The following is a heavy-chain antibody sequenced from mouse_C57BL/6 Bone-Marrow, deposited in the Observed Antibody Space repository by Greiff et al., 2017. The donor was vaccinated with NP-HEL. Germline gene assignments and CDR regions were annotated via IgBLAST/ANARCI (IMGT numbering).Heavy chain of an antibody. J-gene: IGHJ1*03. D-gene: IGHD1-1*01. Sequence: QVQLQQSGAELVRPGASVKLSCKASGYTFTDYYINWVKQRPGQGLEWIARIYPGSGNTYYNEKFKGKATLTAEKSSSTAYMQLSSLTSEDSAVYFCARESGDLLLPYWYFDVWGTGTTVTVSS. CDR1: GYTFTDYY. V-gene: IGHV1-76*01. CDR2: IYPGSGNT. CDR3: ARESGDLLLPYWYFDV.